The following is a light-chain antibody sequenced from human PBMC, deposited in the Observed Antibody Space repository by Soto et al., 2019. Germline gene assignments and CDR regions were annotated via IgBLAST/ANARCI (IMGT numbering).Light chain of an antibody. CDR1: SSNIESNF. CDR2: RNN. V-gene: IGLV1-47*01. CDR3: TVWDDSLRGRL. Sequence: LTQPPSASGTPGQRVTISCSGSSSNIESNFVYWYQQFPGTAPRLLIYRNNQRPSGVPDRFSGSKSGTSASLAISALRSEDEADYYCTVWDDSLRGRLFGGGTKVTVL. J-gene: IGLJ2*01.